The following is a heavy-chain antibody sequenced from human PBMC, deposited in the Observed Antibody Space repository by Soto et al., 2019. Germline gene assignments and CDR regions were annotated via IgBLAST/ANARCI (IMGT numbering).Heavy chain of an antibody. D-gene: IGHD4-17*01. V-gene: IGHV4-30-4*01. Sequence: QVQLQESGPGLVKPSQTLSLTCTVSGDSFSSGDYKWSWIRQPPGKGLEWIGYTYYSGYTYNNPSLKSRLTMSVDTSKNQFSLKLNSVTAADTAVYYCARSGYYVAFDYWGQGTLVTVS. J-gene: IGHJ4*02. CDR2: TYYSGYT. CDR1: GDSFSSGDYK. CDR3: ARSGYYVAFDY.